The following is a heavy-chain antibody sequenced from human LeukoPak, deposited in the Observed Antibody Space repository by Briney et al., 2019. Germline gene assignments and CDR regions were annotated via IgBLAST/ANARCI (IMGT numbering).Heavy chain of an antibody. J-gene: IGHJ3*02. V-gene: IGHV1-46*01. CDR3: ARDKSTSPSGNDAFDI. CDR1: GYTFSSYY. CDR2: IDPRSGAA. Sequence: ASVKVSCKASGYTFSSYYMHWVRQAPGQGLEWMGVIDPRSGAASYTQNFQGRVTVTSDTSTRTVYMELNSLSSDDTAVFYCARDKSTSPSGNDAFDIWGQGTMVTVSS. D-gene: IGHD3-10*01.